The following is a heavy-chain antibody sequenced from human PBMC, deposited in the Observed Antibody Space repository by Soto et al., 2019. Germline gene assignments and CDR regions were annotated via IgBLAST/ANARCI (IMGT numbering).Heavy chain of an antibody. CDR3: ATRTCAAISCSPSHNVGH. V-gene: IGHV1-69*09. Sequence: QVQLVQSGAEVKKPESSVKVSCKTSGGTFVRHVISWVRQAPGQGPEWMGKINPLSGIPNYAQKFQDRVTVTADPESITASMELSILSSDATAVHCCATRTCAAISCSPSHNVGHRGQGIGLSVSS. CDR1: GGTFVRHV. D-gene: IGHD2-2*01. CDR2: INPLSGIP. J-gene: IGHJ4*02.